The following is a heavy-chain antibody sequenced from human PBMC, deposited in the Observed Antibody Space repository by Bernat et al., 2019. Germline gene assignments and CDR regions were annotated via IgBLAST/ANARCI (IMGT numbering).Heavy chain of an antibody. J-gene: IGHJ5*02. CDR2: IRGSGDKT. CDR3: AKCVTGWPNWFDP. V-gene: IGHV3-23*01. Sequence: EVQLLESGGGLVQPGGSLRLSCVASGITFSSYVMSWVRQAPGKGLEWVSTIRGSGDKTYYADSVKGRFTIARDNSKSTLYLQMNSLRAEDTAIYYCAKCVTGWPNWFDPWGQGTLVTVSS. D-gene: IGHD6-19*01. CDR1: GITFSSYV.